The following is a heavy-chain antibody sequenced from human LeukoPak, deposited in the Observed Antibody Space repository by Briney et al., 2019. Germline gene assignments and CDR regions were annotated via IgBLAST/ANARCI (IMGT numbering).Heavy chain of an antibody. D-gene: IGHD4-17*01. CDR3: ARDHYGVQYYY. J-gene: IGHJ4*02. CDR2: ISGTDRTT. Sequence: GSLRLSCAASGFTFSSYAMSWVRQAPGKGLEWVSAISGTDRTTYYADSVKGRFTISRDNSQNTLYLQINSLRAEDTAVYYCARDHYGVQYYYWGQGTLVTVSS. CDR1: GFTFSSYA. V-gene: IGHV3-23*01.